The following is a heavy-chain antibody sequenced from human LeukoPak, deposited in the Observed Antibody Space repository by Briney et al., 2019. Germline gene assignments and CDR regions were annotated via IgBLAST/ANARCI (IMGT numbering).Heavy chain of an antibody. Sequence: ASVKVSCKASGYTFTSYGISWVRQAPGQGLEWMGWISAYNGNTNYAQKLQGRVTMTTDTSTSTVYMELSSLRSEDTAVYYCARSGATMGSRNYFDYWGQGTLVTVSS. J-gene: IGHJ4*02. CDR1: GYTFTSYG. CDR2: ISAYNGNT. V-gene: IGHV1-18*01. D-gene: IGHD1-26*01. CDR3: ARSGATMGSRNYFDY.